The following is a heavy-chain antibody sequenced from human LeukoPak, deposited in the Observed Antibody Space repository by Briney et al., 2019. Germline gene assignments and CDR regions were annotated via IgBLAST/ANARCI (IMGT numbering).Heavy chain of an antibody. V-gene: IGHV4-34*01. Sequence: SETLSLTCAVYGGSFSGYYWSWIRQPPGKGLEWIGEINHSGSTNYNPSLKSRVTISVDTSKNQFSLKLSSVTAADTAVYYRARSFTFLAAAVYWGQGTLVTVPS. CDR2: INHSGST. CDR1: GGSFSGYY. J-gene: IGHJ4*02. CDR3: ARSFTFLAAAVY. D-gene: IGHD6-13*01.